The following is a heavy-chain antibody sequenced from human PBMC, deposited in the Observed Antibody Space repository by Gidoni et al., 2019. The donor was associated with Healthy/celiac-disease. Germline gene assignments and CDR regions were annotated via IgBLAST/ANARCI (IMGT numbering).Heavy chain of an antibody. CDR2: IYYSGST. CDR1: GGSISSYY. CDR3: ARLDSTDAFDI. D-gene: IGHD3-22*01. V-gene: IGHV4-59*01. J-gene: IGHJ3*02. Sequence: QVQLQESGPDLVKFSETLSLTCTVSGGSISSYYWSWIRQPPGKGLEWIGYIYYSGSTNYKPSLKSRVIISVDTSKNQFSLKLSSVTAADTAVYYCARLDSTDAFDIWGQGTMVTVSS.